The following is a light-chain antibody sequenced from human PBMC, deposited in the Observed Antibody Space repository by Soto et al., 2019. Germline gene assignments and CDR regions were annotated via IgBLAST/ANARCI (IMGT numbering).Light chain of an antibody. CDR3: QQYNNWPPIT. CDR2: DAS. CDR1: QFVSTT. J-gene: IGKJ5*01. V-gene: IGKV3-15*01. Sequence: EIVMTQSPATLSVSPGERATLSCRASQFVSTTLAWYQQKPGQAPRLLIYDASTRATGVPARFSGSGSGTRFTLTISSLQSEDFAVYYCQQYNNWPPITFGQGTRLEIK.